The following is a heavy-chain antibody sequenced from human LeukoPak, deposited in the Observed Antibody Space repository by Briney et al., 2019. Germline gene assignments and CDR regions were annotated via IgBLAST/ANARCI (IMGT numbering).Heavy chain of an antibody. Sequence: GGSLRLSCAASGFTFSSYEMNWVRQAPGKGLAWISYISSSGSTMYYADSVKGRFTISRDNAKNSLYLQMNSLRAEDTAVYYCARGGDSSGLDFWGQGALVTVSS. CDR2: ISSSGSTM. J-gene: IGHJ4*02. D-gene: IGHD3-22*01. CDR1: GFTFSSYE. V-gene: IGHV3-48*03. CDR3: ARGGDSSGLDF.